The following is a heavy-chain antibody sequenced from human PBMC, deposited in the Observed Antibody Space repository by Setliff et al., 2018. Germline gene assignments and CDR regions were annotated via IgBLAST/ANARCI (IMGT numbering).Heavy chain of an antibody. CDR2: ISYDGSNK. CDR1: GFTFSSYA. Sequence: GGSLRLSCAASGFTFSSYAMHWVRQAPGKGLEWVAVISYDGSNKYYAYSVKGRFTISRDNSKNTLYLQMNSLRAEDTSVYYCSTEPGSYNFWSGYPYSYYYMYVWGKGTTVTVSS. J-gene: IGHJ6*03. V-gene: IGHV3-30-3*01. D-gene: IGHD3-3*01. CDR3: STEPGSYNFWSGYPYSYYYMYV.